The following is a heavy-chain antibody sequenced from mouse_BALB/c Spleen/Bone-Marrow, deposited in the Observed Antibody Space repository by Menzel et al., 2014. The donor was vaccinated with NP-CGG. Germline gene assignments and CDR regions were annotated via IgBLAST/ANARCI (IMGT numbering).Heavy chain of an antibody. V-gene: IGHV5-15*02. J-gene: IGHJ1*01. CDR3: ARDRGRYRYFDV. CDR2: ISNLAYSI. CDR1: GFTFSDYG. D-gene: IGHD3-1*01. Sequence: DVKLVESGGGLVQPGGSRKLSCAASGFTFSDYGMAWVRQAPGKGPEWVAFISNLAYSIYYADTVTGRLTISRENAKNTLYLEMSSLRSEDTAMYYCARDRGRYRYFDVWGAGTTFTVSS.